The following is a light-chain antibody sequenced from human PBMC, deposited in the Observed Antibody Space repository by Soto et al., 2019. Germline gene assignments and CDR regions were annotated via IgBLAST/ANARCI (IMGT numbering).Light chain of an antibody. CDR3: QQSYTTLSLT. J-gene: IGKJ3*01. V-gene: IGKV1-39*01. CDR2: AAS. Sequence: DIQMTQSPSSLSASVGDRVTITCRASQSISRYLNWYQQKPGKAPKILIYAASTLQSGVPSRFSGSGSGTDFTLTISSLQPEDFATYYCQQSYTTLSLTFGPGTKVDIK. CDR1: QSISRY.